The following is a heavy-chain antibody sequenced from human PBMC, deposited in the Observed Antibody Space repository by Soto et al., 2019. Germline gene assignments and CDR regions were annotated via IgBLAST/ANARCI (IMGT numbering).Heavy chain of an antibody. J-gene: IGHJ4*02. V-gene: IGHV4-39*01. D-gene: IGHD6-25*01. Sequence: PSETLSLTYTVSGGSITISRYYWSWIRQPPGKGLEWIGNIYYSGSTYYNPSLTSRVTISVDTSKNQFSLKLTSVSAADTAVFFCATVGSSSGPFDSWGPGTLVTVSS. CDR2: IYYSGST. CDR3: ATVGSSSGPFDS. CDR1: GGSITISRYY.